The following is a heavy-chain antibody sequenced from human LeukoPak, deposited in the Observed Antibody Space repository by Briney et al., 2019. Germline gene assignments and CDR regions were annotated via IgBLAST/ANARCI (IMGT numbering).Heavy chain of an antibody. CDR2: ISSSGSST. V-gene: IGHV3-48*04. Sequence: GGSLRLSCAASKFTFRSYNMNWVRQAPGKGLEWISYISSSGSSTFYADSVKGRFTISRDNAKNSLYLQMNSLRAEDTAVYYCAREGGNRANYFDYWGQGTLVTVSS. J-gene: IGHJ4*02. CDR3: AREGGNRANYFDY. CDR1: KFTFRSYN. D-gene: IGHD4-23*01.